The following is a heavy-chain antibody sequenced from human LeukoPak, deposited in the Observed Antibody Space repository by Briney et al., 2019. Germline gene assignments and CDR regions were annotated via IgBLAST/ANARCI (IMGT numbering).Heavy chain of an antibody. J-gene: IGHJ6*03. V-gene: IGHV4-61*02. CDR2: IYTSGST. Sequence: PSETLSLTCTVSGGSISSGSYYWSWIRQPAGKGLEWIGRIYTSGSTNYNPSLKSRVTISVDTSKNQFSLKLSSVTAADTAVYYCARDTVTMVRGVIITPYYYYYMDVWGKGTTVTISS. CDR3: ARDTVTMVRGVIITPYYYYYMDV. CDR1: GGSISSGSYY. D-gene: IGHD3-10*01.